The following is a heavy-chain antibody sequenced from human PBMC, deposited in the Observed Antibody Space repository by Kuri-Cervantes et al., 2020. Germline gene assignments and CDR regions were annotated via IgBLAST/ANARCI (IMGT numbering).Heavy chain of an antibody. J-gene: IGHJ5*02. CDR2: ISAYNGDT. CDR3: AVLGWGPRNWFDP. Sequence: ASVKVSCKASGGTLSSYAISWVRQAPGQGLEWMGWISAYNGDTNYAQKLQGRVTMTTDTSTSTAYMELRSLRSDDTAVYYCAVLGWGPRNWFDPWGQGTLVTVSS. V-gene: IGHV1-18*01. D-gene: IGHD1-26*01. CDR1: GGTLSSYA.